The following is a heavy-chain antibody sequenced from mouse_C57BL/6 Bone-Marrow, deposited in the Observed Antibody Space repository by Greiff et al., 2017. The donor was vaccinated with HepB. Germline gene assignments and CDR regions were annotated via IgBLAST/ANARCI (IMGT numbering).Heavy chain of an antibody. V-gene: IGHV1-42*01. CDR1: GYSFTGYY. J-gene: IGHJ3*01. Sequence: VQLKESGPELVKPGASVKISCKASGYSFTGYYMNWVKQSPEKSLEWIGEINPSTGGTTYNQKFKAKATLTVDKSSSTAYMQLKSLASEDSAVYYSASLYSNYIAYWGQGTLVTVSA. CDR3: ASLYSNYIAY. CDR2: INPSTGGT. D-gene: IGHD2-5*01.